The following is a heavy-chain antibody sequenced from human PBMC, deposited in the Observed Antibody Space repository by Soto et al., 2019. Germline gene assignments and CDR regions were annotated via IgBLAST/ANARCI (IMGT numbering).Heavy chain of an antibody. J-gene: IGHJ4*02. CDR1: GFTFSSYA. V-gene: IGHV3-23*01. Sequence: EVPLLESGGGLVQPGGSLRLSCAASGFTFSSYAMSWVRQAPGKGLEWVSAISGSGGSTYYADSVKGRFTISRDNSKNTLYLQMNSLRAEDTAVYYCAKDGGYAYYDSSGYYFGYWGQGTLVTVSS. D-gene: IGHD3-22*01. CDR3: AKDGGYAYYDSSGYYFGY. CDR2: ISGSGGST.